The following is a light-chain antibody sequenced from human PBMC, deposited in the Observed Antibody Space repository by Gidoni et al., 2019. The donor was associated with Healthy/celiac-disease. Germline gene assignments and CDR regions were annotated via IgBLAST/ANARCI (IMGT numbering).Light chain of an antibody. Sequence: EIGLTQSPGTLSLSPGERATVSCRASQSVSSSYLAWYQQKPGQAPRLLIYGASSRATGIPDRFSGSGSGTDFTLTISRLEPEDFAVYYCQQYGNSPETFGEGTKVEIK. CDR1: QSVSSSY. CDR3: QQYGNSPET. CDR2: GAS. J-gene: IGKJ1*01. V-gene: IGKV3-20*01.